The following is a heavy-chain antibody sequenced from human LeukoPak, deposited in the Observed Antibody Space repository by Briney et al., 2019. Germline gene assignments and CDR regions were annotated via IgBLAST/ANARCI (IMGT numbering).Heavy chain of an antibody. V-gene: IGHV4-61*01. CDR1: GGSISSGSYY. CDR3: ARDRGRGWYFDL. J-gene: IGHJ2*01. Sequence: SETLSLTCTVSGGSISSGSYYWSWIRQPPGKGLEWIGYIYYSGSTNYNPSLKSRVTISVDTSKNQFSLKLSSVTAADTAVYYCARDRGRGWYFDLWGRGTLVTVSS. CDR2: IYYSGST. D-gene: IGHD5-24*01.